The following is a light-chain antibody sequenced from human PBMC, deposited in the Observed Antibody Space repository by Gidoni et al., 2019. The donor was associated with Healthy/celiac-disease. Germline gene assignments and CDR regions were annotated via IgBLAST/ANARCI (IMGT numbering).Light chain of an antibody. J-gene: IGKJ2*01. V-gene: IGKV2-28*01. CDR2: LGS. Sequence: IVMTQSPLSLPVTTGEPASISCRSSQSLLHSNGYNYLDWYLQKPGQSPQPLIYLGSNRASGVPDRFSGSGSGTDFTLQTSRVEAEDVGVYYCMQALQTRYTFGQGTKLEIK. CDR3: MQALQTRYT. CDR1: QSLLHSNGYNY.